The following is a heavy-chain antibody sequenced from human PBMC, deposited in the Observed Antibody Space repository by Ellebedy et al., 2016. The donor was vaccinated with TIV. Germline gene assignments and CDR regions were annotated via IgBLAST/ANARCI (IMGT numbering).Heavy chain of an antibody. V-gene: IGHV3-53*01. CDR1: GFTVSSNY. CDR3: ARGLGRGVAASVFDY. J-gene: IGHJ4*02. CDR2: IYSGGST. Sequence: PGGSLRLSCAASGFTVSSNYMSRVRQAPGKGLEWVSVIYSGGSTYYADSVKGRFTISRDNSKNTLYLQMNSLRAEDTAVYYCARGLGRGVAASVFDYWGQGTLVTVSS. D-gene: IGHD6-19*01.